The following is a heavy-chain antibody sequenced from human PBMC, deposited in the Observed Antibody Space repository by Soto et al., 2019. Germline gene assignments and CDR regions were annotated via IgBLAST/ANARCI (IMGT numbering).Heavy chain of an antibody. CDR2: INPNSGGT. D-gene: IGHD2-2*01. CDR3: ARGIVVVPADDACWFDP. Sequence: QVQLVQSGAEVKKPGASVKVSCKASGYTFTGYYMHWVRQAPGQGLEWMGWINPNSGGTNYAQKFQGWVTMTRDTSISTAYMELSRLRYDDTAVYYCARGIVVVPADDACWFDPWGQGTLVTVSS. V-gene: IGHV1-2*04. J-gene: IGHJ5*02. CDR1: GYTFTGYY.